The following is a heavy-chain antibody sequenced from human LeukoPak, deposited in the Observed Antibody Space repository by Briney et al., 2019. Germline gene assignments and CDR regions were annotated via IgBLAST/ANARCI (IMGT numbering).Heavy chain of an antibody. J-gene: IGHJ4*02. V-gene: IGHV4-59*08. CDR1: GGSISSYY. Sequence: ETLSLTCTVSGGSISSYYWSWIRQPPGKGLEWIGYIYYSGSTNYNPSLKSRVTISVDTSKNQFSLKLSSVTAADTAVYYCARQMVRGVIFDYWGQGTLVTASS. D-gene: IGHD3-10*01. CDR2: IYYSGST. CDR3: ARQMVRGVIFDY.